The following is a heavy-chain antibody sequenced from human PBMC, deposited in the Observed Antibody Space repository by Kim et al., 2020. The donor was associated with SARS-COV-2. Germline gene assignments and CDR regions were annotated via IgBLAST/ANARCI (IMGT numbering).Heavy chain of an antibody. J-gene: IGHJ4*02. Sequence: GGSLRLSCAASGFTFSSYAMHWVRQAPGKGLEWVAVISYDGSNKYYADSVKGRFTISRDNSKNTLYLQMNSLRAEDTAVYYCARGSIRDDPGYFDYWGQGTLVTVSS. CDR1: GFTFSSYA. CDR3: ARGSIRDDPGYFDY. CDR2: ISYDGSNK. V-gene: IGHV3-30-3*01. D-gene: IGHD1-20*01.